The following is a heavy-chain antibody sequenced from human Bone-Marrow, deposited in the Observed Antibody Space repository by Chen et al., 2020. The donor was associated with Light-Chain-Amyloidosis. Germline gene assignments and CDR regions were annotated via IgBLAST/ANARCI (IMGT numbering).Heavy chain of an antibody. J-gene: IGHJ4*02. CDR1: GYTFPNYW. Sequence: EVKKPGDSLKISCKGSGYTFPNYWIGWVRQMPGKGLEWMGVIYPDDSDARYSPSFEGQVTISADKSITTAYLQWRSLKASDTAMYYCARRRDGYNFDYWGQGTLVTVSS. D-gene: IGHD5-12*01. CDR3: ARRRDGYNFDY. CDR2: IYPDDSDA. V-gene: IGHV5-51*01.